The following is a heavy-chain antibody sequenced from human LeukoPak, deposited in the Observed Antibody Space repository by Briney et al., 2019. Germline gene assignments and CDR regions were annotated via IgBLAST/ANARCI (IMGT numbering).Heavy chain of an antibody. D-gene: IGHD3-22*01. J-gene: IGHJ4*02. CDR2: ISSSSSTI. CDR1: GFTLGSYS. V-gene: IGHV3-48*04. Sequence: PGGSLRLSCAASGFTLGSYSIDWVRQAPGKGLEWLSYISSSSSTIYYADSVKGRFTISRDNAKNSVYLQMNSLRAEDTAVYYCARVWSSGYTKDYWGQGTLVTVSS. CDR3: ARVWSSGYTKDY.